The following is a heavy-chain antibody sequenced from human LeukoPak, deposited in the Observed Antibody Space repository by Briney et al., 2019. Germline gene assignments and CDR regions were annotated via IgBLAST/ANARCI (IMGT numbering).Heavy chain of an antibody. CDR1: GGTFSSYA. CDR2: IIPIFGTA. CDR3: ASRGADGGYDGDSAADY. Sequence: SVKVSCKASGGTFSSYAISWVRQAPGQGLEWMGGIIPIFGTANYAQKFQGRVTITTDESTSTAYMELSSLRSEDTAVYYCASRGADGGYDGDSAADYWGQGTLVTVSS. J-gene: IGHJ4*02. D-gene: IGHD5-12*01. V-gene: IGHV1-69*05.